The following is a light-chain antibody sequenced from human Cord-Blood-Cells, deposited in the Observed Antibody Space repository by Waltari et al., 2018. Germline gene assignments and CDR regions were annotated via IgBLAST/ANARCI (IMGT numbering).Light chain of an antibody. CDR3: QQYNSYSFT. Sequence: DIKMTQSPSNLSASVGDRVTITCRASQSISSWLAWYQQKPGKAPKLLIYKASSLESGVPSRFSGSGSGTEFTLTISSLQPDDFATYYCQQYNSYSFTFGQGTKLEIK. CDR2: KAS. J-gene: IGKJ2*01. V-gene: IGKV1-5*03. CDR1: QSISSW.